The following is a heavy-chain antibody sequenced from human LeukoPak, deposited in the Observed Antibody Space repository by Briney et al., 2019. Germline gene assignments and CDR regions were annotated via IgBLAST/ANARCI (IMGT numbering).Heavy chain of an antibody. D-gene: IGHD5-12*01. Sequence: ASVKVSCKASGYTFTSYGISGVRQAPGQGLEWMGWISAYNGNTNYAQKLQGRVTMTTDTSTSTAYMELRSLRSDDTAVYYCARIPGRLRADYYYYYMDVWGKGTTVTVSS. CDR3: ARIPGRLRADYYYYYMDV. V-gene: IGHV1-18*01. J-gene: IGHJ6*03. CDR1: GYTFTSYG. CDR2: ISAYNGNT.